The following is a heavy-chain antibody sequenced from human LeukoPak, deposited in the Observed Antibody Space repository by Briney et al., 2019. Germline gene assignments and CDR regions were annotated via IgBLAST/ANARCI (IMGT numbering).Heavy chain of an antibody. CDR2: IIPILGIA. D-gene: IGHD3-22*01. Sequence: SVKVSCKASGSTFSSHVISWVRQAPGQGLEWMGRIIPILGIANYAQKFQGRVTITADKSTSTAYMELSSLRSEDTAVYYCASPPADYYDSRDYFDYWGQGTLVTVSS. CDR1: GSTFSSHV. CDR3: ASPPADYYDSRDYFDY. J-gene: IGHJ4*02. V-gene: IGHV1-69*04.